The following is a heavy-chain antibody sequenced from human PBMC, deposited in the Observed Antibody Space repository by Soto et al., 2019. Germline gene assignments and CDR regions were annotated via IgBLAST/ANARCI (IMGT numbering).Heavy chain of an antibody. CDR2: IYYSGST. CDR1: GGSISSSSYY. Sequence: QLQLQESGPGLVEPSETLSLTCTVSGGSISSSSYYWGWIRQPPGKGLEWIGSIYYSGSTYYNPSLKSRVTISVDTSKNQFSLKLSSVTAADTAVYYCASHRAVVTLYYFDYWGQGTLVTVSS. V-gene: IGHV4-39*01. CDR3: ASHRAVVTLYYFDY. J-gene: IGHJ4*02. D-gene: IGHD2-15*01.